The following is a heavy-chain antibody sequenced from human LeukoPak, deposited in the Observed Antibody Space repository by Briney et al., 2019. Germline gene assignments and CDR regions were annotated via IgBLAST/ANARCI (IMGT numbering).Heavy chain of an antibody. V-gene: IGHV3-21*01. CDR1: GFTFSSYS. D-gene: IGHD3-22*01. CDR2: ISSSSSYI. J-gene: IGHJ4*02. Sequence: GGSLRLSCAASGFTFSSYSMNWVRQAPGKGLEWVSSISSSSSYIYYADSVEGRFTISRDNAKNSLYLQMNSLRAEDTAVYYCARIGYYDSSGYSFDYWGQGTLVTVSS. CDR3: ARIGYYDSSGYSFDY.